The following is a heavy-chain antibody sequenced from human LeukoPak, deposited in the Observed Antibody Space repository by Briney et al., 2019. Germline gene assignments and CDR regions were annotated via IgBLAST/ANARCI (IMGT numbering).Heavy chain of an antibody. D-gene: IGHD3-10*01. CDR3: ARDSTHYGSGRSFDY. V-gene: IGHV3-48*01. CDR2: ISSSSSTI. Sequence: PGGSLRLSCAASGFTFSSYSMNWVRQAPGKGLEWVSYISSSSSTIYYADSVKGRFTISRDNAKNSLYLQMNSLRAEDTAVYYCARDSTHYGSGRSFDYWGQGTLVTVSS. J-gene: IGHJ4*02. CDR1: GFTFSSYS.